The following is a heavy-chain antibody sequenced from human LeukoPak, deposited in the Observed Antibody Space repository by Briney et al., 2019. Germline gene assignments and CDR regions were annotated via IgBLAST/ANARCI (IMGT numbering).Heavy chain of an antibody. CDR2: VFYSGNT. J-gene: IGHJ5*02. CDR3: ARARDDYINNWFDP. Sequence: PSETLSLTCIVSGGSINSYYWNWIRQPPGKGLEWIGYVFYSGNTNYNPSLKSRVTTSVDASKSQLSLKLSSVTAADTAVYYCARARDDYINNWFDPWGQGTLVTVSS. D-gene: IGHD5-24*01. V-gene: IGHV4-59*01. CDR1: GGSINSYY.